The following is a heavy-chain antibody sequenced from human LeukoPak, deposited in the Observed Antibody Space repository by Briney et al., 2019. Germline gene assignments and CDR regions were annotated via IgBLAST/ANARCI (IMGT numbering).Heavy chain of an antibody. Sequence: GGSLRLSCAASGFTFSSYAMSWVRQAPGKGLEWVSAISGSGGSTYYADSVKGRFTISRDNARNLVYLEMNSLRAEDTAVYYCAKDRVVGATSDWFDPWGQGTLVTVSS. J-gene: IGHJ5*02. CDR2: ISGSGGST. CDR1: GFTFSSYA. V-gene: IGHV3-23*01. CDR3: AKDRVVGATSDWFDP. D-gene: IGHD1-26*01.